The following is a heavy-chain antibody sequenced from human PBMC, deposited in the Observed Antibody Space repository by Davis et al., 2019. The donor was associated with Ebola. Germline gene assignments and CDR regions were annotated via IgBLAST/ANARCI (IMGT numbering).Heavy chain of an antibody. J-gene: IGHJ6*02. CDR3: AKEGGGQQLFYYYGMDV. V-gene: IGHV3-11*06. CDR2: ISSSSSYT. CDR1: GFTFSDYY. Sequence: GESLKISCAASGFTFSDYYMSWIRQAPGKGLEWVSYISSSSSYTNYADSVKGRFTISRDNSKNTLYLQMNSLRAEDTAVYYCAKEGGGQQLFYYYGMDVWGQGTTVTVSS. D-gene: IGHD6-13*01.